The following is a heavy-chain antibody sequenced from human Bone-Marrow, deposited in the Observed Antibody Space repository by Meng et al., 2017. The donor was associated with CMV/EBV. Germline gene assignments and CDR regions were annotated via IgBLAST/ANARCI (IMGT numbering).Heavy chain of an antibody. V-gene: IGHV3-7*01. J-gene: IGHJ6*02. D-gene: IGHD3-3*01. CDR1: GFTLSNYW. CDR2: IKQDGSER. Sequence: GESLKISCAASGFTLSNYWMTWVRQAPGMGLEWVANIKQDGSERYYVDSVRGRFSISRDNAQNSLSLQMNSLRAEDTAVYYCARDDSSFWSGYYTYYYYGMDVWGQGTTVTVSS. CDR3: ARDDSSFWSGYYTYYYYGMDV.